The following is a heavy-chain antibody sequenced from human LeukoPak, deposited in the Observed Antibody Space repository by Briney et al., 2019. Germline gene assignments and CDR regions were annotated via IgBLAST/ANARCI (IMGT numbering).Heavy chain of an antibody. CDR1: GFTFSSYG. D-gene: IGHD1-14*01. V-gene: IGHV3-30*18. CDR3: AKDYRNGAQYCYYGMDV. J-gene: IGHJ6*02. Sequence: GGSLRLSCAASGFTFSSYGMHWVRQAPGKGLEWVAVISYDGSNKYYADSVKGRFTISRDNSKNTLYLQMNSLKAEDTAVYYCAKDYRNGAQYCYYGMDVWGQGTTVTVSS. CDR2: ISYDGSNK.